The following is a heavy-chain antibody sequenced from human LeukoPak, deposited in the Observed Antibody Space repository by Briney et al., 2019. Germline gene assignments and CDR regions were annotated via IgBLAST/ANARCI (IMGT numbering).Heavy chain of an antibody. CDR2: MHPGSGHT. D-gene: IGHD6-19*01. V-gene: IGHV1-2*02. Sequence: ASVKVSCKASGYSFTAYYIHWVRQAPGQGLELMGWMHPGSGHTNYAQNFQGRVTWTGDTSINTAYMELSGLTSDDSAIYYCARLPTGVAGTVDFWGQGTLVTVSS. J-gene: IGHJ4*02. CDR1: GYSFTAYY. CDR3: ARLPTGVAGTVDF.